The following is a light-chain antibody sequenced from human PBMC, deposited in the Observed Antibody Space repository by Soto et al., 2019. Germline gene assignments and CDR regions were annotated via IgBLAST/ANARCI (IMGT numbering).Light chain of an antibody. CDR3: MQALQTPRT. J-gene: IGKJ1*01. Sequence: EIVVTQSPLSLPVTPGEPASISCRSSQSLLHSNGNNYLEWYLQKPGQSPQLLIYLGSSRASGVPDRFSGSGSGTDFTLKIRRVEAEDVGVYYCMQALQTPRTFGQGTK. CDR2: LGS. CDR1: QSLLHSNGNNY. V-gene: IGKV2-28*01.